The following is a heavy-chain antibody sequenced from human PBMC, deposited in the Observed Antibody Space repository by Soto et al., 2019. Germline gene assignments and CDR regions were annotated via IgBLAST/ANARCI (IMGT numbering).Heavy chain of an antibody. V-gene: IGHV4-59*02. CDR2: VYHSGPT. D-gene: IGHD3-3*01. J-gene: IGHJ5*02. CDR3: ARMGGVVVYKNGGSWFDP. CDR1: GASVNSYY. Sequence: PSGTLSLTCNVSGASVNSYYWSWIRQFPGKGLEWIGYVYHSGPTKYNPSLKSRVTISLDTAKNQVSLTLTSVTAADTAVYYCARMGGVVVYKNGGSWFDPWGQGTLVTVSS.